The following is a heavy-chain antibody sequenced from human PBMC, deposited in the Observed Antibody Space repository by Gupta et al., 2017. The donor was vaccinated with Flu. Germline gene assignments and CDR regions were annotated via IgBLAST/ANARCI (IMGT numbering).Heavy chain of an antibody. CDR3: ARGRGSFDIVVVVAAPGPQDAFDI. CDR2: INHSGST. J-gene: IGHJ3*02. CDR1: GGSFSGYY. Sequence: QVQLQQWGAGLLKPSETLSLTCAVYGGSFSGYYWSWIRQPPGKGLEWIGEINHSGSTNYNPSLKSRVTISVDTSKNQFSLKLSSVTAADTAVYYCARGRGSFDIVVVVAAPGPQDAFDIWGQGTMVTVSS. V-gene: IGHV4-34*01. D-gene: IGHD2-15*01.